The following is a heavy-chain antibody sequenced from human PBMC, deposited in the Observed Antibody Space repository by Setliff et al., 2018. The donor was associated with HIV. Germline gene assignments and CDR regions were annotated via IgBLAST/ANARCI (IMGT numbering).Heavy chain of an antibody. CDR3: AAATTLLSPRA. CDR1: GYSISSGFY. V-gene: IGHV4-38-2*01. J-gene: IGHJ5*02. D-gene: IGHD2-15*01. Sequence: PSETLSLTCAVSGYSISSGFYWSWMRRPPGKGLEWIGSIYQSGNTNYNPSLESRLTISVDTAKNQFSLKLSSVTAADMAVYYCAAATTLLSPRAWGQGTLVTVSS. CDR2: IYQSGNT.